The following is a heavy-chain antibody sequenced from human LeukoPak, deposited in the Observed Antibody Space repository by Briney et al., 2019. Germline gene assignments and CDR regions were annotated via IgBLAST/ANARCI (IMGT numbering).Heavy chain of an antibody. V-gene: IGHV5-51*01. Sequence: GESLKISCKGSGYIFTSYWIGWVRQMPGKGLEWMGIIYPGDSDTRYSPSFQGQVTISADKSSSTSYLQWSSLKAPDTAMYYCARTPSGYSYGYEAFDIWGQGTMVTVSS. CDR1: GYIFTSYW. J-gene: IGHJ3*02. D-gene: IGHD5-18*01. CDR2: IYPGDSDT. CDR3: ARTPSGYSYGYEAFDI.